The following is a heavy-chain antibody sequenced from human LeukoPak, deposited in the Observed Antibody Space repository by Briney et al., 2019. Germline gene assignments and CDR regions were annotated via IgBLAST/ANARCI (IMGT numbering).Heavy chain of an antibody. D-gene: IGHD5-18*01. V-gene: IGHV4-39*07. CDR3: ARDGYGNECYFDY. CDR2: IYYSGST. J-gene: IGHJ4*02. Sequence: PSETLSLTCTVSGGSISSSSHYWGWIRQPPGKGLEWIGSIYYSGSTYYNPSLKSRVTISVDTSKNQFSLKLSSVTAADTAVYYCARDGYGNECYFDYWGQGTLVTVSS. CDR1: GGSISSSSHY.